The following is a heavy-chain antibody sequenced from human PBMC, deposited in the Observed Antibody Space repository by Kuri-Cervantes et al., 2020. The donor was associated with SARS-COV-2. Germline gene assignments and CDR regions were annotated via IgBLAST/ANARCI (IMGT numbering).Heavy chain of an antibody. CDR2: IYYSGST. D-gene: IGHD6-6*01. Sequence: GSLRLSCTVSGASINSYYWSWIRQTPGKGLEWIGYIYYSGSTNYNPSLKSRVTISVDTSKNQFSLKLSSVTAADTAVYYCAREYSSSSGKGFDYWGQGTLVTVSS. CDR3: AREYSSSSGKGFDY. J-gene: IGHJ4*02. V-gene: IGHV4-59*01. CDR1: GASINSYY.